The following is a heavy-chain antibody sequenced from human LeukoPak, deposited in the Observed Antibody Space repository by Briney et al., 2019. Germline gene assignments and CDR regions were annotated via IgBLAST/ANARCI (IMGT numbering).Heavy chain of an antibody. CDR1: GFTFSSYA. V-gene: IGHV3-23*01. J-gene: IGHJ4*02. CDR2: ISGSGGGT. D-gene: IGHD2-8*01. CDR3: ARVSVEAYDY. Sequence: PGGSLRLSCAASGFTFSSYAMSWVRQAPGKGLEWVSTISGSGGGTYYADSVKGRFTISRDNAKNSLYLQMNSLRAEDTAVYYCARVSVEAYDYWGQGTLVTVSS.